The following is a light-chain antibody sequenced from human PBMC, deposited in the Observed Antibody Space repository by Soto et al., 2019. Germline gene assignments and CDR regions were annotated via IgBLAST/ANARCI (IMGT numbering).Light chain of an antibody. J-gene: IGKJ1*01. CDR2: GAS. CDR1: QSVTTN. CDR3: EQYTKWPQT. Sequence: EIVMTQSPATLSLSPGERAALSCRASQSVTTNLAWYRQKPGQAPRLLIYGASTRATDIPARSSGSGSGTEFTLTISSLQSEDFAIYYCEQYTKWPQTFGQGTKVEIK. V-gene: IGKV3-15*01.